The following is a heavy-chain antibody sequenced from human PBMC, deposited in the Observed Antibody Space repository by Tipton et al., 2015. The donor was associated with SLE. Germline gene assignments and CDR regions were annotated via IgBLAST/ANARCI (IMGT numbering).Heavy chain of an antibody. CDR3: AKDDYGDSEWY. CDR2: ISDYNGNT. V-gene: IGHV1-18*04. D-gene: IGHD4-17*01. CDR1: GYSFTSYW. Sequence: QSGPEVKKPGESLRISCKGSGYSFTSYWISWVRQAPGQGLEWMGWISDYNGNTNYAQKFQGRVTMTTDTSTSTAYMELRSLRSDDTAVYYCAKDDYGDSEWYWGQGTLVTVSS. J-gene: IGHJ4*02.